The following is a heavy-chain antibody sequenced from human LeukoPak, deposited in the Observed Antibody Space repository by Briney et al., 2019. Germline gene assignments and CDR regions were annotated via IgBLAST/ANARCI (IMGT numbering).Heavy chain of an antibody. J-gene: IGHJ4*02. Sequence: SETLSLTCTASSGSMNNYYWNWIRQPAGKGLEWIGHIYSSGSTNYNPSLKCRVTISIDTSKNQFFLKLSSVTAADTAVYYCARRTDYWGPVTLVTVSS. CDR3: ARRTDY. V-gene: IGHV4-4*07. CDR2: IYSSGST. D-gene: IGHD1-14*01. CDR1: SGSMNNYY.